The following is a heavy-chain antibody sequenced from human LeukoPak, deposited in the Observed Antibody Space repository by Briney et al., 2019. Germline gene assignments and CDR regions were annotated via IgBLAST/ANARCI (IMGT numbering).Heavy chain of an antibody. V-gene: IGHV3-23*01. CDR2: IGSDGST. J-gene: IGHJ4*02. CDR3: ARDSDRYYFDY. Sequence: GGSLRLSCAASGFPFSNYAMSWVRQAPGKGLDWVSAIGSDGSTYYADSVKGRFTISRDNSKNTLYLQMNSLRAEDTAVYYCARDSDRYYFDYWGQGTLVTVSS. CDR1: GFPFSNYA. D-gene: IGHD1-14*01.